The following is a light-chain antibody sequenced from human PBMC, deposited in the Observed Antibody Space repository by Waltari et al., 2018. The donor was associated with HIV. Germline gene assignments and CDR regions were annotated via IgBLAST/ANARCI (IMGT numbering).Light chain of an antibody. Sequence: EVTQPPSVAVSPGQTASITCSGYELGDKYTCWYQQKPGQSPLLVIYQDNKRPSGIPERFSASSSGHTATLTISGTLPMDEADYYCQAWGSSTSGVFGRGTRLTVL. CDR1: ELGDKY. J-gene: IGLJ2*01. CDR3: QAWGSSTSGV. V-gene: IGLV3-1*01. CDR2: QDN.